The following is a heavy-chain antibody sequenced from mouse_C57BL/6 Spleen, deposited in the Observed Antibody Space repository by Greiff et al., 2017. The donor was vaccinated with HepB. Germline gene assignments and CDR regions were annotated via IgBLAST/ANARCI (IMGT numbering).Heavy chain of an antibody. V-gene: IGHV5-4*03. J-gene: IGHJ2*01. CDR1: GFTFSSYA. D-gene: IGHD4-1*01. CDR3: ARARTGFDY. CDR2: ISDGGSYT. Sequence: EVMLVESGGGLVKPGGSLKLSCAASGFTFSSYAMSWVRQTPEKRLEWVATISDGGSYTYYPDNVKGRFTISRDNAKNNLYLQMSHLKSEDTAMYYCARARTGFDYWGQGTTLTVSS.